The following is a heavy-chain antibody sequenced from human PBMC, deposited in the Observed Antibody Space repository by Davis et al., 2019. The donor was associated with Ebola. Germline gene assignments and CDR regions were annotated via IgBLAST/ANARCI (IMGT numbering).Heavy chain of an antibody. Sequence: GESLKISCSASGFTFSSYTMNWVRQAPGKGLEWVSYISSSGSTIYYTDSVKGRFTISRDNAKNSLYLQMNSLRAEDTAVYYCAREPPVAGLYYYYYGMDVWGQGTTVTVSS. CDR1: GFTFSSYT. D-gene: IGHD6-19*01. J-gene: IGHJ6*02. CDR3: AREPPVAGLYYYYYGMDV. V-gene: IGHV3-48*04. CDR2: ISSSGSTI.